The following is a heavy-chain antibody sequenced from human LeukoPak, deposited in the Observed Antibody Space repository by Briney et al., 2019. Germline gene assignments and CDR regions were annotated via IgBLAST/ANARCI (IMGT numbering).Heavy chain of an antibody. CDR3: AKVFSGSLGPRGALGY. V-gene: IGHV3-30*04. CDR1: GFTFSSYA. J-gene: IGHJ4*02. D-gene: IGHD1-26*01. CDR2: ISYDGSDK. Sequence: GGSLRLSCAASGFTFSSYAIHWVRQAPGKGLEWVAIISYDGSDKYYADSVKGRFTISRDNSKNTLYLQMNSLRGEATAVYYCAKVFSGSLGPRGALGYWGQGTLVTVSS.